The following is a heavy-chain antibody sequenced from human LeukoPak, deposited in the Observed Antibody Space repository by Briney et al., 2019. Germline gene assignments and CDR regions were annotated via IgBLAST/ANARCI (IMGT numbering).Heavy chain of an antibody. CDR1: GGTFSSYA. D-gene: IGHD3-3*01. V-gene: IGHV1-69*13. CDR3: AREEAITIFGVVPDYYYYMDV. Sequence: ASVTVSCKASGGTFSSYAISWVRQAPGQGLEWMGGIIPIFGTANYAQKFQGRVTITADESTSTAYMELSSLRSEDTAVYYCAREEAITIFGVVPDYYYYMDVWGKGTTVTVSS. J-gene: IGHJ6*03. CDR2: IIPIFGTA.